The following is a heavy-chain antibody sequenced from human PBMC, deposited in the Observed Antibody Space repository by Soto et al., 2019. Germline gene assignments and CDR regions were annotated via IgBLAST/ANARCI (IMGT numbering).Heavy chain of an antibody. CDR1: GFTFSSYA. CDR2: ISGSGGST. CDR3: AKHQGDSWSNPYYYYGMDV. D-gene: IGHD2-8*02. J-gene: IGHJ6*02. V-gene: IGHV3-23*01. Sequence: PGGSLRLSCAASGFTFSSYAMSWVRQAPGKGLEWVSAISGSGGSTYCADSVKGRFTISRDNSKNTLYLQMNSLRAEDTAVYYCAKHQGDSWSNPYYYYGMDVWGQGTTVTVS.